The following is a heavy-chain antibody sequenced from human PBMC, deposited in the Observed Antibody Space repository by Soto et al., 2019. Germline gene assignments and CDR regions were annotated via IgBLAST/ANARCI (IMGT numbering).Heavy chain of an antibody. CDR1: GYTFTSHH. CDR3: CSLDYGQWY. J-gene: IGHJ4*02. Sequence: QVQLVQSGAEVKKPGASVKVSCKASGYTFTSHHMHWVRQVPGEGLDWMGMINPRSGGTNSPQKFQGTVTMTRDTSTSIVYMESSSLRSEDTAVYYCCSLDYGQWYWGQGTPVTVSS. D-gene: IGHD3-10*01. CDR2: INPRSGGT. V-gene: IGHV1-46*03.